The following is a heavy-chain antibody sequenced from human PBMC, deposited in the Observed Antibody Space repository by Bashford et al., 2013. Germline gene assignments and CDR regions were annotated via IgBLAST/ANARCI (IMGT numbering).Heavy chain of an antibody. J-gene: IGHJ4*02. CDR3: ARFGRAALIDF. V-gene: IGHV3-48*03. Sequence: GGSLRLSCAASGFTFSTSEMNWVRQAPGKGLEWLSYISSSSSAIYYADSVKGRFTISRDNAKNSLYLQMTSLRADDTAIYYCARFGRAALIDFWGQGTLVTVSS. D-gene: IGHD6-6*01. CDR1: GFTFSTSE. CDR2: ISSSSSAI.